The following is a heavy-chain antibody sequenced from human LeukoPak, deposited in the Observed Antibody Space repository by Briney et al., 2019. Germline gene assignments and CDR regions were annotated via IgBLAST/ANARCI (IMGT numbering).Heavy chain of an antibody. D-gene: IGHD3-3*01. CDR2: IKSKTDGVTA. V-gene: IGHV3-15*01. CDR1: GFTFSSAW. CDR3: TTAPDSMDC. J-gene: IGHJ4*02. Sequence: GALRLSCAASGFTFSSAWMAWVRQAPGKGLEWVGRIKSKTDGVTAEYAAPVKGRFTISRDDSQNTMYMQMNSLRPEDTAVYYCTTAPDSMDCWGQGTLVTVSS.